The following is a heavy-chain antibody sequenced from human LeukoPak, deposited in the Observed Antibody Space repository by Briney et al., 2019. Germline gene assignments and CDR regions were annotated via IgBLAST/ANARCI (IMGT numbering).Heavy chain of an antibody. D-gene: IGHD1-14*01. Sequence: GESLKISCKGSGYSFTSYWIGWVRQMPGKGLEWMGIIYPGDFDTRYSRSFQGQVTISADKSISTAYLQWSSLKASDTAMYYCARHVGTSSRVAPLKLWGQGTLVSVSS. CDR1: GYSFTSYW. CDR2: IYPGDFDT. CDR3: ARHVGTSSRVAPLKL. V-gene: IGHV5-51*01. J-gene: IGHJ4*02.